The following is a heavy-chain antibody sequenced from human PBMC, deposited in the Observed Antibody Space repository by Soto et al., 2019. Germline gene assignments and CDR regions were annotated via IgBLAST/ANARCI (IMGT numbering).Heavy chain of an antibody. CDR1: GYTFTSYG. CDR3: ARGYCSGGSCWGGY. J-gene: IGHJ4*02. D-gene: IGHD2-15*01. V-gene: IGHV1-18*04. Sequence: QVQLVQSGAEVKKPGASVKVSCKASGYTFTSYGISWVRQAPGQGLEWMGWISAYNGNTNYAQKLQGRVTMTTDTTTGTGYMELRRLRSDGTAVYYCARGYCSGGSCWGGYWGQGTLVTVSS. CDR2: ISAYNGNT.